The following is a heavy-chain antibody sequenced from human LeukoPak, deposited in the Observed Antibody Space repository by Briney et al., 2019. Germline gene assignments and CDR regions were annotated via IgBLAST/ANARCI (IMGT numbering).Heavy chain of an antibody. V-gene: IGHV1-18*01. J-gene: IGHJ4*02. CDR3: ARDQGVVRGFLASDY. CDR1: GYSFTSCG. Sequence: GASVKVSCKASGYSFTSCGISWVRQAPGQGLGWMGWISAYNGNTNYAQKLQGRVTMTTDPSTSTAYMELRSLRSDDTAVYYCARDQGVVRGFLASDYWGQGTLVTASS. CDR2: ISAYNGNT. D-gene: IGHD3-10*01.